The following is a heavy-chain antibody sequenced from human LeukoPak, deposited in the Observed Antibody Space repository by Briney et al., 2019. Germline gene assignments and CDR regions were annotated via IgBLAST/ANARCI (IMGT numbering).Heavy chain of an antibody. Sequence: ASVKVSCKASGYTFTSYGISWVRQAPGQGLEWMGWISAYNGNTNYAQELQGRVTMTTDTSTSTAYMELRSLRSDDTAVYYCARDIHSYCGGDCSFDYWGQGTLVTVSS. CDR2: ISAYNGNT. CDR3: ARDIHSYCGGDCSFDY. J-gene: IGHJ4*02. V-gene: IGHV1-18*01. D-gene: IGHD2-21*02. CDR1: GYTFTSYG.